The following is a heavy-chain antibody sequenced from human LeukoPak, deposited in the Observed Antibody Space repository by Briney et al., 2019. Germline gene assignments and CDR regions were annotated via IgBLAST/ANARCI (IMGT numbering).Heavy chain of an antibody. CDR1: GFTFSTYT. V-gene: IGHV3-30-3*01. Sequence: GGSLRLSCAVSGFTFSTYTMHWVRQAPGKGLEWVALISSDGNNKDYADSVKGRFTISRDNSKNTLYLQMNSLRGEDTALYYCARGRYYMDYWGQGTLVTVSS. CDR3: ARGRYYMDY. CDR2: ISSDGNNK. J-gene: IGHJ4*02.